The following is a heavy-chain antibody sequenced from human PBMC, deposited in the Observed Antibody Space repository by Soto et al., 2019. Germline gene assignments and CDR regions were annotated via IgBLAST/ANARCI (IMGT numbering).Heavy chain of an antibody. D-gene: IGHD6-6*01. J-gene: IGHJ4*02. V-gene: IGHV1-46*01. Sequence: GASVKVSCKASGYTFTSYYMHWVRQAPGQGLEWMGIINPSGGSTSYAQKFQGRVTMTRDTSTSTVYMELSSLRSEDTAAYYCARDASRLGIAARPWGQGTLVTVSS. CDR2: INPSGGST. CDR1: GYTFTSYY. CDR3: ARDASRLGIAARP.